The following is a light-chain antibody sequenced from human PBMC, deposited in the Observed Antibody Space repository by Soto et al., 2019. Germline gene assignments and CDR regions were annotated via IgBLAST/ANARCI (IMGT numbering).Light chain of an antibody. V-gene: IGKV1-9*01. Sequence: IQLTQSPSSLSASVGDRVTITCRANQGISSYLAWYQQKPGKAPKLLIYAASTLQSGVPSRFSGSGSGTDFTLTISSLQPEDFSTYYCQQLNSHPRTFGQGTKVEIK. CDR3: QQLNSHPRT. J-gene: IGKJ1*01. CDR1: QGISSY. CDR2: AAS.